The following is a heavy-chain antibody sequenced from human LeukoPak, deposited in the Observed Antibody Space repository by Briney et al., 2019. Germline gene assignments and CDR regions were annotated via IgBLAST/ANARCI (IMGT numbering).Heavy chain of an antibody. CDR3: ARGTVTQDDAFDI. CDR1: GGTFSSYA. V-gene: IGHV1-69*04. CDR2: IIPILGIA. Sequence: SVKVSCKASGGTFSSYAISWVRQAPGQGLEWMGRIIPILGIANYAQKSQGRVTITADKSTSTAYMELSSLRSEDTAVYYCARGTVTQDDAFDIWGQGTMVTVSS. D-gene: IGHD4-17*01. J-gene: IGHJ3*02.